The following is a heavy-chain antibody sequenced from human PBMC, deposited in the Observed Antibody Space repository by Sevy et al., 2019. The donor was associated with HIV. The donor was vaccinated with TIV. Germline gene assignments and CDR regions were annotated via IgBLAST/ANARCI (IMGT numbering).Heavy chain of an antibody. CDR3: ARDSIRLAGTPFDF. J-gene: IGHJ4*02. V-gene: IGHV3-21*01. CDR1: GFMFSLYS. D-gene: IGHD6-19*01. CDR2: ITASTGQT. Sequence: GGSLRLSCEASGFMFSLYSLNWVRQAPGKGLEWVSSITASTGQTFYMDSVRGRFTISRDNAKNSVFLQMNGLRAEDTAVYFCARDSIRLAGTPFDFWGQGTLVTVSS.